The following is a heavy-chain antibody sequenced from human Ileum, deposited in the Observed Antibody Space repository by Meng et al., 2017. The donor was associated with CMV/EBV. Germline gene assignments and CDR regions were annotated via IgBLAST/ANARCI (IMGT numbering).Heavy chain of an antibody. CDR3: AKVSDWNYGFDP. Sequence: SCAASGFTFLNYWMHWVRQAPGKGLVWVSRISTDGSVTTYADSVKGRFTISRDNAKNTLYLQMTSLRAEDTAVYYCAKVSDWNYGFDPWGQGTLVTVSS. V-gene: IGHV3-74*03. J-gene: IGHJ5*02. CDR2: ISTDGSVT. D-gene: IGHD1-7*01. CDR1: GFTFLNYW.